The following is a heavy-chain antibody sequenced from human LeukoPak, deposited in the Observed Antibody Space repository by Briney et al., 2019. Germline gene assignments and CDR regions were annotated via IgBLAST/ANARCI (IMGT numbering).Heavy chain of an antibody. D-gene: IGHD3-9*01. CDR1: GFTFSDYY. CDR2: ISTSGSTI. J-gene: IGHJ6*03. Sequence: GGSLRLSCAASGFTFSDYYMSWIRQAPGKGLGWVSYISTSGSTIYYADSVKGRFTISRDNAKNSLYLQMNSLRAEDTAVYYCARDSVLRYFDWLFPYYMDVWGKGTTVTVSS. CDR3: ARDSVLRYFDWLFPYYMDV. V-gene: IGHV3-11*01.